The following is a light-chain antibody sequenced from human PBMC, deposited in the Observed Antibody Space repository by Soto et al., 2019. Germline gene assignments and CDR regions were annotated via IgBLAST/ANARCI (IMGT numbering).Light chain of an antibody. V-gene: IGKV1-39*01. CDR3: QQSYVTPRT. J-gene: IGKJ1*01. CDR2: DAS. Sequence: DIQMTQSPSSLSASVGDRVTITCRASQSISNFLNWYQHRLGKAPKLLFYDASSLQSGVPSRFSGSGSGTDFTLTISSLQPEDFATYYCQQSYVTPRTFGQGTKVDI. CDR1: QSISNF.